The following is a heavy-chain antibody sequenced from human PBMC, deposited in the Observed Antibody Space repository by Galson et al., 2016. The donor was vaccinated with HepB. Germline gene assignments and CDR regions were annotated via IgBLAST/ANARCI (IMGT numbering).Heavy chain of an antibody. CDR1: GFSFSGSA. J-gene: IGHJ4*02. CDR3: SSRDFTHYGVDY. D-gene: IGHD3-16*01. CDR2: IRSKTHSSVT. Sequence: SLRLSCAAPGFSFSGSAMHWVRQASGKGLEWVGRIRSKTHSSVTAYATSVEGRFTISRDDSKNTTYLLMNSLKTEDTAVYYCSSRDFTHYGVDYWGLGTLVIVSS. V-gene: IGHV3-73*01.